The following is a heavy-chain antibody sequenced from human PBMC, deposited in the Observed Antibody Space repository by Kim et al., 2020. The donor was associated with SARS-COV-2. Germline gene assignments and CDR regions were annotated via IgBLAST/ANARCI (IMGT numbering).Heavy chain of an antibody. D-gene: IGHD2-21*02. Sequence: GGSLRLSCAASGFTFSSYAMSWVRQAPGKGLEWVSAISGSGGSTYYADSVKGRFTISRDNSKNTLYLQMNSLRAEDTAVYYCAKGGDCGSDCYPSGPPDYWGQGTLVTVSS. CDR1: GFTFSSYA. J-gene: IGHJ4*02. CDR2: ISGSGGST. V-gene: IGHV3-23*01. CDR3: AKGGDCGSDCYPSGPPDY.